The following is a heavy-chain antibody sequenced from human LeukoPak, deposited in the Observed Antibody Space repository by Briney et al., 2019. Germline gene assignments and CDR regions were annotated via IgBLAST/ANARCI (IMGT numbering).Heavy chain of an antibody. Sequence: ASVKVSCKASGYTFTSYGISWVRQAPGQGLEWMGWISAYNGNTNYAQKLRGRVTMTADTSTSTAYMELRSLRSDDTAVYYCARDQLYYDILTGWGFDYWGQGTLSPSPQ. D-gene: IGHD3-9*01. CDR1: GYTFTSYG. V-gene: IGHV1-18*01. CDR2: ISAYNGNT. CDR3: ARDQLYYDILTGWGFDY. J-gene: IGHJ4*02.